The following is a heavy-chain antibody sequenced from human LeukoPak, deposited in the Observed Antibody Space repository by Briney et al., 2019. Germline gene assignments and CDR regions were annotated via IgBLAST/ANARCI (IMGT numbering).Heavy chain of an antibody. CDR2: IIPIFATA. Sequence: SVKVSCKASGGTLSSYAISWVRQAPGQGLEWMGGIIPIFATANYAQKFQGRVTITADESTSTAYMELSSLRSEDTAVYYCARGPITTRSHFDYWGQGTLVTVSS. J-gene: IGHJ4*02. V-gene: IGHV1-69*13. CDR1: GGTLSSYA. CDR3: ARGPITTRSHFDY. D-gene: IGHD3-22*01.